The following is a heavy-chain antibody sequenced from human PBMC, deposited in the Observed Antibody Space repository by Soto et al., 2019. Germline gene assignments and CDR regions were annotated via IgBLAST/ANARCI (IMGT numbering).Heavy chain of an antibody. CDR3: ARSGTYYYDSSGYYWFDY. Sequence: ASVKVSCKASGYTFTSYGISWVRQAPGQGLEWMGWISAYNGNTNYAQKPQGRVTMTTDTSTSTAYMELRSLRSDDTAVYYCARSGTYYYDSSGYYWFDYWGQGTLVTVSS. V-gene: IGHV1-18*01. CDR1: GYTFTSYG. D-gene: IGHD3-22*01. CDR2: ISAYNGNT. J-gene: IGHJ4*02.